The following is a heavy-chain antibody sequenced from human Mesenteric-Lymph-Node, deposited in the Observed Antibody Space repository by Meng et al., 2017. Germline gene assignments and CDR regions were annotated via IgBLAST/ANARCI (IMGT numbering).Heavy chain of an antibody. CDR3: ARGGSSDGALGDYYFDY. J-gene: IGHJ4*02. V-gene: IGHV1-2*06. CDR2: ISRSSGGA. Sequence: ASVKVSCKTSGYIFTGYYIHWIRQAPGQGLEWMGRISRSSGGADYAQKFQGRVTMTWDTSISTAYMDLRRLRSDDTAVYYCARGGSSDGALGDYYFDYWGQGSLVTVSS. CDR1: GYIFTGYY. D-gene: IGHD1-26*01.